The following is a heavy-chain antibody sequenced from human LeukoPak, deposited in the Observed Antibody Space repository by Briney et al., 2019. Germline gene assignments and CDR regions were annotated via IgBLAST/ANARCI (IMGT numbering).Heavy chain of an antibody. Sequence: ASVKVSCKASGGTFSSYAISWVRQAPGQGLEWMGGIIPIFGTANYAQKFQGRVTITADKSTSTAYMELSSLRSEDTAVYYCASQIAAAATRSPIYWGQGTLVTVSS. CDR2: IIPIFGTA. CDR3: ASQIAAAATRSPIY. CDR1: GGTFSSYA. V-gene: IGHV1-69*06. J-gene: IGHJ4*02. D-gene: IGHD6-13*01.